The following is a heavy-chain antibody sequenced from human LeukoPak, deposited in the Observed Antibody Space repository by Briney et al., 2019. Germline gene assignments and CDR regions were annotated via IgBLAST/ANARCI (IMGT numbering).Heavy chain of an antibody. D-gene: IGHD2-2*01. V-gene: IGHV1-2*04. Sequence: ASVKVSCKASGYTFTGYYMHWVRQAPGQGLEWMGWINPNSGGTNYAQKFQGWVTMTRDTSISTAYMELSRLRSDDTAVYYCARRVFCSSTSCPREDYFDYWGQGTLVTVSS. CDR3: ARRVFCSSTSCPREDYFDY. CDR1: GYTFTGYY. CDR2: INPNSGGT. J-gene: IGHJ4*02.